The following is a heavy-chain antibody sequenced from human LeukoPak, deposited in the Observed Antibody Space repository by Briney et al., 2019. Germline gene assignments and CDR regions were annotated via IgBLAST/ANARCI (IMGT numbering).Heavy chain of an antibody. CDR3: ARPAVAGLRAGGYDY. Sequence: GGSLRLSCGASGFSFSSYWMHWVRQAPGKGLVWVSRISSDGSIINYADSVKGQFTISRDNAKNTLYLQMNSLRVEDTAVYYCARPAVAGLRAGGYDYWGQGTLVTVSS. CDR1: GFSFSSYW. D-gene: IGHD6-19*01. J-gene: IGHJ4*02. CDR2: ISSDGSII. V-gene: IGHV3-74*01.